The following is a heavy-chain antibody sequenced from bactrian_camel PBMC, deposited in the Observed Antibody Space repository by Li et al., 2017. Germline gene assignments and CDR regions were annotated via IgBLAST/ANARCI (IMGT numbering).Heavy chain of an antibody. CDR3: AADFLQFCTTDRLNY. Sequence: QVQLVESGGGSVQTGGSLRLSCAVSADTYSSSVVGWFRQVPGKEREAVASVSTDGLATYTDSVKGRFTISRDTAKNILYLQMSNVKPEDTAKYYCAADFLQFCTTDRLNYWGQGTQVTVS. D-gene: IGHD3*01. J-gene: IGHJ4*01. CDR2: VSTDGLA. CDR1: ADTYSSSV. V-gene: IGHV3S53*01.